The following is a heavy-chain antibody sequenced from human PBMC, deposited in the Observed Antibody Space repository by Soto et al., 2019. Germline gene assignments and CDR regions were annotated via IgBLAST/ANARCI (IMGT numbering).Heavy chain of an antibody. CDR3: AISYYDILTGDY. J-gene: IGHJ4*02. CDR2: TIPIFGTA. V-gene: IGHV1-69*13. CDR1: GGTFSSYA. Sequence: SVKVSCKASGGTFSSYAISWVRQAPGQGLEWMGGTIPIFGTANYAQKFQGRVTITADESTSTAYMELSSLRSEDTAVYYCAISYYDILTGDYWGQGTLVTVSS. D-gene: IGHD3-9*01.